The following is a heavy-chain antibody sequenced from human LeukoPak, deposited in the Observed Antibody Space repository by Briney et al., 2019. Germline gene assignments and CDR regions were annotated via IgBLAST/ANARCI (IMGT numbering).Heavy chain of an antibody. J-gene: IGHJ4*02. D-gene: IGHD1-26*01. CDR3: ARAVALREWELLRY. V-gene: IGHV1-3*01. CDR1: GYTFTSYA. CDR2: INAGNGNT. Sequence: GASVKVSYKASGYTFTSYAMHWVRQAPGQRLEWMGWINAGNGNTKYSQKFQGRVTITRDTSASTAYMELSSLRSEDTAVYYCARAVALREWELLRYWGQGTLVTVSS.